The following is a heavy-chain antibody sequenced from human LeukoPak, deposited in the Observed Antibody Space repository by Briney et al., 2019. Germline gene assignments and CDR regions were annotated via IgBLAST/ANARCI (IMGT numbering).Heavy chain of an antibody. Sequence: PGGSLRLSCAASGFTVSSNYMSWVRQAPGKGLEWVSVFYSGGSTYYADSVKGRFTISRDNSKNTLYLQMNSLRAEDTPGYYCVRDPHYYGSGSYNYWGQGTLVTVSS. CDR2: FYSGGST. CDR3: VRDPHYYGSGSYNY. V-gene: IGHV3-53*01. J-gene: IGHJ4*02. CDR1: GFTVSSNY. D-gene: IGHD3-10*01.